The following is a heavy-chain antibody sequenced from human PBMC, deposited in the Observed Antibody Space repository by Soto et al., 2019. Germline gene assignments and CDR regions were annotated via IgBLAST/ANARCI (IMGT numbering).Heavy chain of an antibody. CDR3: ASPTRYGSGSYYLFFDY. CDR2: IIPIFGTA. CDR1: GGTFSSYA. V-gene: IGHV1-69*01. Sequence: QVQLVQSGAEVKKPGSPVKVSCKASGGTFSSYAISWVRQAPGQGLEWMGGIIPIFGTANYAQKFQGRVTITADESTSTAYMELSSLRSEDTAVYYCASPTRYGSGSYYLFFDYWGQGTLVTVSS. J-gene: IGHJ4*02. D-gene: IGHD3-10*01.